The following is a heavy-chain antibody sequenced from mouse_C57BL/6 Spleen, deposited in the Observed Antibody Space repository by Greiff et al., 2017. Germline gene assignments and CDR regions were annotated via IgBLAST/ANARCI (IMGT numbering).Heavy chain of an antibody. CDR2: INPGSGGT. Sequence: VQLQQSGAELVRPGTSVKVSCKASGYAFTNYLIEWVKQRPGQGLEWIGVINPGSGGTNYNEKFKGKATLTADISSSTAYMQLSSLTSEDSAVYFCARVSDSEAYWGQGTLVTVSA. CDR1: GYAFTNYL. J-gene: IGHJ3*01. V-gene: IGHV1-54*01. D-gene: IGHD2-4*01. CDR3: ARVSDSEAY.